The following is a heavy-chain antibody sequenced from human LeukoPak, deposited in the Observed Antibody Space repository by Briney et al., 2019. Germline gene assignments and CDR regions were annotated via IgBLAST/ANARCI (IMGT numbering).Heavy chain of an antibody. V-gene: IGHV3-20*04. CDR3: ARDHLYYEISGPRFDN. CDR2: TNWNAGST. CDR1: GFVFHDYS. D-gene: IGHD3-16*01. J-gene: IGHJ4*02. Sequence: PGGSLRLSCVGSGFVFHDYSMTWVRQAPGKGLEWVSGTNWNAGSTAYEDSVKGRFTILRDNAKNSLYLQMSSLRAEATAVYYCARDHLYYEISGPRFDNWGQGTRVTVSS.